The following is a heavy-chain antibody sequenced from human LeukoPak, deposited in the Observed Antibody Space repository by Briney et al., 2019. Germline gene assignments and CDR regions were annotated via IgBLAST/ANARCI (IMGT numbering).Heavy chain of an antibody. D-gene: IGHD3-3*01. CDR1: GFTFSRYW. J-gene: IGHJ1*01. V-gene: IGHV3-74*01. CDR2: IKSDGKR. Sequence: GGSLRLSCEASGFTFSRYWMHWVRQAPGKGLVWASRIKSDGKRNYADSVKGRFTISRDNAKNTVSLQMNSLRADDTGVYYCARAPSEVGGYYPEYFRHWGQGTLVTVSS. CDR3: ARAPSEVGGYYPEYFRH.